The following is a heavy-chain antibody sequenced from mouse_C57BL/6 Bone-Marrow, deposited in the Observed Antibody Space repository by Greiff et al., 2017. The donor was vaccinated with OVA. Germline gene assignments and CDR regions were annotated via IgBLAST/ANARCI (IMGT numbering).Heavy chain of an antibody. D-gene: IGHD2-2*01. J-gene: IGHJ2*01. CDR1: GYTFTEYT. V-gene: IGHV1-62-2*01. CDR3: ARHAPLWLRRSYFDY. Sequence: LQESGAELVKPGASVKLSCKASGYTFTEYTIHWVKQRSGQGLEWIGWFYPGSGSIKYNEKFKDKATLTADKSSSTVYMELSRLTSEDSAVYFCARHAPLWLRRSYFDYWGQGTTLTVSS. CDR2: FYPGSGSI.